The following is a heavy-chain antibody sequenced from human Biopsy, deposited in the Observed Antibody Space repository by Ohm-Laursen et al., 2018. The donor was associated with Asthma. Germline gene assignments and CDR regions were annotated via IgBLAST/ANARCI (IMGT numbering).Heavy chain of an antibody. Sequence: SLRLSCAASGFTFGDYCMSRVRQVPGQGLEWVANIKHDGSEKNHVDSLKGRFTISRDNAKNLLFLQMNSLRAEDTAVYYCARTFHFWSPYHAEHYQLWGQGTLVTVS. CDR1: GFTFGDYC. V-gene: IGHV3-7*01. J-gene: IGHJ1*01. CDR2: IKHDGSEK. CDR3: ARTFHFWSPYHAEHYQL. D-gene: IGHD3-3*01.